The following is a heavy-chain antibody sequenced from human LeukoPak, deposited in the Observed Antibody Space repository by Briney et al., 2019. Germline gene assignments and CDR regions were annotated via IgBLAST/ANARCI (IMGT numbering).Heavy chain of an antibody. Sequence: SETLSLTCTVSGGSISSGGYYWSWIRQHPGKGLEWIGYIYYSGSTYYNPSLKSRVTISVDTPKNQFSLKRSPGTAADTAVYYCARSKFQLLSQYNWFDPWGQGTLVTVSS. CDR2: IYYSGST. J-gene: IGHJ5*02. CDR1: GGSISSGGYY. D-gene: IGHD2-2*01. V-gene: IGHV4-31*03. CDR3: ARSKFQLLSQYNWFDP.